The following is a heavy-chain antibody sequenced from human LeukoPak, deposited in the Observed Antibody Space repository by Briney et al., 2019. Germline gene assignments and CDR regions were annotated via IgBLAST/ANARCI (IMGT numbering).Heavy chain of an antibody. CDR1: GFTFSDYY. V-gene: IGHV3-11*01. Sequence: GGSLRLSCASSGFTFSDYYLSWIRQAPGKGLAWVAYITSSGDDIYYADSVKGRFTISRDNAKNALVLRMNSLRVEDTATYYCASDIVATSGDFWGQGTLVSVSS. CDR3: ASDIVATSGDF. D-gene: IGHD5-12*01. J-gene: IGHJ4*02. CDR2: ITSSGDDI.